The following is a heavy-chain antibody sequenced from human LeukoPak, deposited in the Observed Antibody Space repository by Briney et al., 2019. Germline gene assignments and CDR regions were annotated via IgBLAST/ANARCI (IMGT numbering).Heavy chain of an antibody. V-gene: IGHV1-18*01. D-gene: IGHD2-15*01. CDR2: ISTYNGNT. J-gene: IGHJ4*02. CDR3: ARDRGVVAATTFDY. Sequence: ASVKVSCKASGYTFTSYGISWVRQAPGQGLEWMGWISTYNGNTNYAQKLQGRVTMTTDTSTSTAYMELRSLRSDDTAVYYCARDRGVVAATTFDYWGQGTLVTVSS. CDR1: GYTFTSYG.